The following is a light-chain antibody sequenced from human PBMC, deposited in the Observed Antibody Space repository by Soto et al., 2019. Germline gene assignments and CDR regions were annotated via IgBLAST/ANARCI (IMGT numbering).Light chain of an antibody. CDR1: QSINNY. CDR3: QQRFNWKVT. J-gene: IGKJ5*01. Sequence: IVLTQSPVTRSLSPGERATLSCRASQSINNYLAWYQQKPGQAPRLLIYDASNRATGIPARFSGSESGTDGTITISSLQKEDGAVYYCQQRFNWKVTFGQGTRLEIK. CDR2: DAS. V-gene: IGKV3-11*01.